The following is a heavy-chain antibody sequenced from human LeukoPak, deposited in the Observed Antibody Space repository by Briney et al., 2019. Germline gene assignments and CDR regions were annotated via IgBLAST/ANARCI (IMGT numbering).Heavy chain of an antibody. Sequence: TSETLSLTCTVSGGSISSYYWSWIRQPAGKGLEWIGRIYTSGSTNYNPSLKSRVTMSVDTSKNQFSLKLSSVTAADTAVYYCARNEHYDSWSGYLGYFDYWGQGTLVTVSS. D-gene: IGHD3-3*01. CDR1: GGSISSYY. V-gene: IGHV4-4*07. CDR2: IYTSGST. CDR3: ARNEHYDSWSGYLGYFDY. J-gene: IGHJ4*02.